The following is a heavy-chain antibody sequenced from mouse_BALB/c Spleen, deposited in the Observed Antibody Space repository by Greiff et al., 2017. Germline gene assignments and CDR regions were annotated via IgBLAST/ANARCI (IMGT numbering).Heavy chain of an antibody. CDR1: GFTFSSYA. CDR3: ARDYYGNSEDYAMDY. V-gene: IGHV5-9-3*01. J-gene: IGHJ4*01. CDR2: ISSGGSYT. Sequence: DVKLVEPGGGLVKPGGSLKLSCAASGFTFSSYAMSWVRQTPEKRLEWVATISSGGSYTYYPDSVKGRFTISRDNAKNTLYLQMSSLRSEDTAMYYCARDYYGNSEDYAMDYWGQGTSVTVSS. D-gene: IGHD2-1*01.